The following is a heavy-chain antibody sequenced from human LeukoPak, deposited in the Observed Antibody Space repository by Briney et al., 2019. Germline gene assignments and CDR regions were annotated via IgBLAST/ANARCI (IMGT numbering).Heavy chain of an antibody. CDR3: ARGGGSYKNAFDM. CDR1: GGSISSYY. J-gene: IGHJ3*02. Sequence: SETLSLTCTVSGGSISSYYWSWIRQPPGKGLEWIGYIYYSGSTNYNPSLKSRVTMSVDTSKNQFSLKLSSVTAADTAVYYCARGGGSYKNAFDMWGRGTMVTVSS. D-gene: IGHD1-26*01. CDR2: IYYSGST. V-gene: IGHV4-59*01.